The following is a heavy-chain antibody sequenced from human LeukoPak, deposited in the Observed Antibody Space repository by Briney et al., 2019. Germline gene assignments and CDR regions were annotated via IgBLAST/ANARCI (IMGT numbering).Heavy chain of an antibody. Sequence: SETLSLTCTVSGGSISSYYWSWVRQPPGKGLEWIGFVYYTGSTNYSPSLKSRVTIPVDTSKNQFSLKLRSVTAADTAVYYCARISSSNWYNERGAFDVWGQGTMVTVSS. CDR2: VYYTGST. CDR3: ARISSSNWYNERGAFDV. D-gene: IGHD6-13*01. J-gene: IGHJ3*01. CDR1: GGSISSYY. V-gene: IGHV4-59*01.